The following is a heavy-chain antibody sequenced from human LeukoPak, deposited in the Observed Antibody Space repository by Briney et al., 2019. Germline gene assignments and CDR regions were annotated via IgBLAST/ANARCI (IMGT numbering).Heavy chain of an antibody. CDR3: VREPSYSSSWYGY. V-gene: IGHV4-4*07. CDR2: IYSSGST. J-gene: IGHJ4*02. CDR1: GGSINTYY. Sequence: SETLSLTCTVSGGSINTYYWSWIRQPAGKGLEWIGRIYSSGSTNYNPSLKSRVTISVDASKTQFSLKLSSVTAADTAVYYCVREPSYSSSWYGYWGQGTLVTVSS. D-gene: IGHD6-13*01.